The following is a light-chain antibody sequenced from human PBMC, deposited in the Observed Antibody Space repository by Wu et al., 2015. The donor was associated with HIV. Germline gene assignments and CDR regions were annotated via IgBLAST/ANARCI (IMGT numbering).Light chain of an antibody. CDR2: GAS. CDR3: QQYGTSSSNT. V-gene: IGKV3-20*01. J-gene: IGKJ2*01. Sequence: EIVLTQSPDTLSLSPGERATLSCRASQSVTNDYLAWYQQKPGQAPRLLIYGASSRATGIPDKFSGSGSGADFTLTISRLEPEDFAVYYCQQYGTSSSNTFGQGTTLEIK. CDR1: QSVTNDY.